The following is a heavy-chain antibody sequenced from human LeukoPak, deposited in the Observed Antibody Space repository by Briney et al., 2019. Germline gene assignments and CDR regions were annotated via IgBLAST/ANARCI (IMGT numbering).Heavy chain of an antibody. Sequence: GGSLRLSCAASRFTFSSFAMSWVRQVPGKGLEWVSGISGNGATTHHADSVKGRFTISRDNSKNTLYLQMNSLRAEDTAAYYCAKWKYGSDFGYFDYWGQGTLVTVSS. J-gene: IGHJ4*02. D-gene: IGHD3-10*01. CDR1: RFTFSSFA. V-gene: IGHV3-23*01. CDR3: AKWKYGSDFGYFDY. CDR2: ISGNGATT.